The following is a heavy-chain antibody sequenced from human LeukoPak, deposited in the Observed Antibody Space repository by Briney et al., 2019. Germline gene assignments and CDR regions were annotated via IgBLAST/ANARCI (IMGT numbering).Heavy chain of an antibody. CDR2: IYPGDSDT. V-gene: IGHV5-51*01. Sequence: GESLKISCKGSGYSFTSYWIGWVRQMPGKGLEWMGIIYPGDSDTRYSPSFQGQVTISADKSISTAYLQWSSLKASDTAMYYCARTYYYDSSGYPLIDYWGQGTPVTVSS. CDR3: ARTYYYDSSGYPLIDY. J-gene: IGHJ4*02. D-gene: IGHD3-22*01. CDR1: GYSFTSYW.